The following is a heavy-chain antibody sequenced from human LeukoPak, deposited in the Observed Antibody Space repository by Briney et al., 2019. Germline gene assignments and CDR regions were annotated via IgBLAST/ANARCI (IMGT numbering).Heavy chain of an antibody. CDR1: GFTFSDYY. CDR2: ISSSGSTI. Sequence: PGGSLRLSCAASGFTFSDYYMSWIRQAPGKGLEWVSYISSSGSTIYYADSVKGRFTISRDDAKNSLYLQMNSLRAEDTAVYYCAKVGIRISLIVVVFTTADDWYFDLWGRGTLVTVSS. V-gene: IGHV3-11*01. D-gene: IGHD3-22*01. J-gene: IGHJ2*01. CDR3: AKVGIRISLIVVVFTTADDWYFDL.